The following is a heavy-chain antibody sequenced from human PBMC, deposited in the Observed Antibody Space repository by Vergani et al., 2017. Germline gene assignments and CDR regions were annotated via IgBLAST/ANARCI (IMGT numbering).Heavy chain of an antibody. J-gene: IGHJ4*02. V-gene: IGHV3-30*07. Sequence: QVQLVESGGGVVQPGRSLRLSCAASGFTFSSYAMHWVRQAPGKGLEWVAVISYDGSNKYYADSVKGRFTISRDNAKNSLYLQMNSLRAEDTAVYYCARVSLGGDFWSGYYRAADYWGQGTLVTVSS. CDR2: ISYDGSNK. D-gene: IGHD3-3*01. CDR1: GFTFSSYA. CDR3: ARVSLGGDFWSGYYRAADY.